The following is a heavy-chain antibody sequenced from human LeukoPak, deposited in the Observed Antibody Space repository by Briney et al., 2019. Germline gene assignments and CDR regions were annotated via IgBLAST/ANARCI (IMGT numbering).Heavy chain of an antibody. D-gene: IGHD6-19*01. CDR1: GISLSNYA. CDR2: ISERGGST. Sequence: PGGSLRLSCVVSGISLSNYAMTWVRQAPGKGLEWVSYISERGGSTTYADSVKGRFTISRDNSKNTLYLQMNSLRAEDTAVYYCARDPGRWGSSGRPTDYWGQGTLVTVSS. V-gene: IGHV3-23*01. J-gene: IGHJ4*02. CDR3: ARDPGRWGSSGRPTDY.